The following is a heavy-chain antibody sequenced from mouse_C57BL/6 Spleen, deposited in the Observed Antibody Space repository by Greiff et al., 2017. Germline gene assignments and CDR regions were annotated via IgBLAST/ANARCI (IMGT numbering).Heavy chain of an antibody. D-gene: IGHD2-5*01. CDR1: GYTFTSYG. V-gene: IGHV1-58*01. J-gene: IGHJ1*03. Sequence: EVQLQQPGAELVRPGSSVKMSCKTSGYTFTSYGINWVKQRPGQGLEWIGYIYIGNGYTEYNEKFKGKATLTLDTSSSTASMQLSSLTSEDSAIXFYALVGDYSNYDWYIDVWGTGTTVTVSS. CDR3: ALVGDYSNYDWYIDV. CDR2: IYIGNGYT.